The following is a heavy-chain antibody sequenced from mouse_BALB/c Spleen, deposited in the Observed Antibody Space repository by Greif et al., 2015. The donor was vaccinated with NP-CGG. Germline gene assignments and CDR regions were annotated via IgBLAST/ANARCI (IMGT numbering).Heavy chain of an antibody. CDR2: ISSGSSTI. V-gene: IGHV5-17*02. CDR3: ARHGNYEDYYAMDY. Sequence: DVKLVESGGGLVQPGGSRKLSCAASGFTFSSFGMHWVRQAPEKGLEWVAYISSGSSTIYYADTVKGRFTISRDNPKNTLFLQMTSLRSEDTAMYYCARHGNYEDYYAMDYWGQGTSVTVSS. CDR1: GFTFSSFG. J-gene: IGHJ4*01. D-gene: IGHD2-1*01.